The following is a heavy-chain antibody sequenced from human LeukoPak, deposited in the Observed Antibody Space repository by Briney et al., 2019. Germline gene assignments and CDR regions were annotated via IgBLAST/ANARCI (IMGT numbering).Heavy chain of an antibody. J-gene: IGHJ4*02. CDR2: IIPIFGAA. Sequence: APVKVSCKASGGTFSSYAISWVRQAPGQGLEWMGGIIPIFGAANYAQKFQGRVTITADESTSTAYMELSSLRSEDTAVYYCARGAYDSSGYFFWFDYWGQGTLVTVSS. CDR1: GGTFSSYA. CDR3: ARGAYDSSGYFFWFDY. V-gene: IGHV1-69*13. D-gene: IGHD3-22*01.